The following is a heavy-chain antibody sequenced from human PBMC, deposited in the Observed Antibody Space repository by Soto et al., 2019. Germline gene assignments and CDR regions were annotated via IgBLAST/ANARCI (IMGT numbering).Heavy chain of an antibody. D-gene: IGHD3-10*02. CDR2: IHYYGST. CDR3: ARRIRHYDVLEF. CDR1: GGSIISNDYY. V-gene: IGHV4-39*01. Sequence: QPQLHESGPGLVKPSETLSLTCGVSGGSIISNDYYWDWVRRPPGEGLEWIGTIHYYGSTFYKSSLRTRVTMFVETSKSQSSLRLTSVTAADAAVYYCARRIRHYDVLEFWGRGTLVTVSS. J-gene: IGHJ4*02.